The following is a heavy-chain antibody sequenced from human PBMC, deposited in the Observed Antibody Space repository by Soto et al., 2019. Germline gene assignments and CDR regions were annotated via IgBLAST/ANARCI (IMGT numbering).Heavy chain of an antibody. Sequence: ASVKVSCKASGYTFTSYGISWVRQAPGQGLEWMGWISAYNGNTNYAQKLQGRVTMTTDTSTSTAYMALRSLRSDDTAVYYCARDRYGSGSYYGEGYWGQGTLVTVSS. CDR3: ARDRYGSGSYYGEGY. V-gene: IGHV1-18*01. D-gene: IGHD3-10*01. CDR2: ISAYNGNT. CDR1: GYTFTSYG. J-gene: IGHJ4*02.